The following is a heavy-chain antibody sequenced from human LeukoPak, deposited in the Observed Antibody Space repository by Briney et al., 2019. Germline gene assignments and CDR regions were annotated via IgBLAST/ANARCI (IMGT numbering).Heavy chain of an antibody. CDR1: GGSISSYY. CDR3: ARGVGEQLALYFDY. CDR2: IYYSGST. J-gene: IGHJ4*02. Sequence: SETLSLTCTVSGGSISSYYWSWIRQPPGKGLEWIGYIYYSGSTYYNPSLKSRVTISVDTSKNQFSLKLSSVTAADTAVYYCARGVGEQLALYFDYWGQGTLVTVSS. V-gene: IGHV4-59*06. D-gene: IGHD6-6*01.